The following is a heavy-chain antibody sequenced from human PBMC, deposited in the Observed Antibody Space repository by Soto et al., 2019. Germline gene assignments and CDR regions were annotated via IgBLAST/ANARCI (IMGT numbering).Heavy chain of an antibody. V-gene: IGHV4-59*01. D-gene: IGHD3-10*01. J-gene: IGHJ6*02. CDR1: GDSISRYY. CDR2: IYYSGET. CDR3: ARDQGGEFLKGSGMDV. Sequence: QVXLQESGPGLVKPSETLSLTCTVSGDSISRYYWSWIRLSPGKGLEWIGYIYYSGETNYNPSVKSRVTISVDRTKNQFSLKLSSVTAADTAVYYCARDQGGEFLKGSGMDVWGQGTTVTVSS.